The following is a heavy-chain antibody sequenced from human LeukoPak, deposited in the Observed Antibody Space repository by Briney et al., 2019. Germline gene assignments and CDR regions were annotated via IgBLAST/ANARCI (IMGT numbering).Heavy chain of an antibody. D-gene: IGHD3-3*01. V-gene: IGHV4-59*12. CDR2: IYYSGNT. CDR1: GGSISSYY. J-gene: IGHJ5*02. CDR3: ARGTFWSGYYYRFDP. Sequence: SETLSLTCTVSGGSISSYYWSWIRQPPGKGLEWIGYIYYSGNTNYNPSLKSRVTISVDTSKNQFSLKLSSVTAADTAVYYCARGTFWSGYYYRFDPWGQGTLVTVSS.